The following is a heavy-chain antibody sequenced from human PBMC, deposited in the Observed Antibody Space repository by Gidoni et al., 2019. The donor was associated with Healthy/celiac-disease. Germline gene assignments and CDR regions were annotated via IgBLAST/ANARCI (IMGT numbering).Heavy chain of an antibody. CDR2: MYPGDSDT. CDR3: ARQDLARGGPPVY. J-gene: IGHJ4*02. V-gene: IGHV5-51*01. D-gene: IGHD2-15*01. CDR1: GYSFTSYW. Sequence: ESLKISCKGSGYSFTSYWIGWVRQMPGKGREWMGIMYPGDSDTRYSPSFQGQVTISADKSISTAYLQWSSLKASDTAMYYCARQDLARGGPPVYWGQGTLVTVSS.